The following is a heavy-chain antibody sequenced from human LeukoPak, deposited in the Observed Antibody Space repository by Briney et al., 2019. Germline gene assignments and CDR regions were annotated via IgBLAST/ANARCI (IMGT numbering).Heavy chain of an antibody. D-gene: IGHD1-1*01. J-gene: IGHJ4*02. CDR1: GFTFSKYA. CDR3: ARGRYADYFEY. V-gene: IGHV3-23*01. Sequence: GGSLRLSCAASGFTFSKYAMTWVRQAPGKELEWVSAISSSTLKIYYADSVKGRFTISRDNSKNTLYLQTNSVRAEDTAVYYCARGRYADYFEYWGQGTLVTVSS. CDR2: ISSSTLKI.